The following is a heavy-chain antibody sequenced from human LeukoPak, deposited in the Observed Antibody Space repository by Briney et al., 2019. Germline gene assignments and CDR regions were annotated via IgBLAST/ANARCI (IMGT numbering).Heavy chain of an antibody. Sequence: GGSLRLSCAASGFTFSSYSMNWVRQAPGKGLEWVSSISSGSSYMYYADSVKGRFTIPRDNAKNSLSLQMNRLRAEDTAVYYCARDGGYSSSWYRTDDAFDIWGQGTMVTVSS. CDR1: GFTFSSYS. CDR3: ARDGGYSSSWYRTDDAFDI. J-gene: IGHJ3*02. V-gene: IGHV3-21*01. D-gene: IGHD6-13*01. CDR2: ISSGSSYM.